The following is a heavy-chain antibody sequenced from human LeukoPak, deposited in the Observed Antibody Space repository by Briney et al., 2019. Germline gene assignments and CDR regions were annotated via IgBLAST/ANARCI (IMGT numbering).Heavy chain of an antibody. Sequence: SETLSLTCAVYGGSFSGYQWSWIRQPPGKGLEWIGEINHSGRINYNPSLKSRVTMSLDTSKSQFSLRLSSVTAADTAVYFCARHPFATPFDYWGPGTLVTVSS. J-gene: IGHJ4*02. D-gene: IGHD2-15*01. CDR2: INHSGRI. V-gene: IGHV4-34*01. CDR1: GGSFSGYQ. CDR3: ARHPFATPFDY.